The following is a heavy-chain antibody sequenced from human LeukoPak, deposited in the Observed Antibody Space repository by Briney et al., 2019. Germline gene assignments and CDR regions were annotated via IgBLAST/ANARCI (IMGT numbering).Heavy chain of an antibody. CDR2: IIPIFGTA. V-gene: IGHV1-69*13. D-gene: IGHD6-13*01. Sequence: ASVKVSCKASGGTFSSYAISWVRQAPGQGLEWMRGIIPIFGTANYAQKFQGRVTITADESTSTAYMELSSLRSEDTAVYYCASNREQQLVLQGWFDPWGQGTLVTVSS. CDR3: ASNREQQLVLQGWFDP. J-gene: IGHJ5*02. CDR1: GGTFSSYA.